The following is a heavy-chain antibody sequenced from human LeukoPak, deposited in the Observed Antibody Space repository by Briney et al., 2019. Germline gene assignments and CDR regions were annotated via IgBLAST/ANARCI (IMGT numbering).Heavy chain of an antibody. J-gene: IGHJ6*02. D-gene: IGHD6-13*01. Sequence: PGGSLRLSCAASGFTFSSFAMHWVRQAPGKGLEWVAVTSHDGSNKYHGDSVKGRVIISRDNSKNTLYLQMDSLRVEDTAVYYCAKEDSSRRSKRGGYYYNGLDIWGQGTTVTVSS. V-gene: IGHV3-30*18. CDR1: GFTFSSFA. CDR3: AKEDSSRRSKRGGYYYNGLDI. CDR2: TSHDGSNK.